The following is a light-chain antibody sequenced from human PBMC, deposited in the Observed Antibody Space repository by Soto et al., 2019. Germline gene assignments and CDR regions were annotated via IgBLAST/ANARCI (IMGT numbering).Light chain of an antibody. J-gene: IGKJ2*01. CDR2: GAS. Sequence: EIVMTQSPATLSVSPGERATLSCRASQSVSSNLAWYQQKPGQAPRLLLYGASTRAPGIPARFSGSGSGTEFTLTISSLQSEDFAVYYCQEYNKWPSYTFGQRTKLELK. CDR1: QSVSSN. CDR3: QEYNKWPSYT. V-gene: IGKV3-15*01.